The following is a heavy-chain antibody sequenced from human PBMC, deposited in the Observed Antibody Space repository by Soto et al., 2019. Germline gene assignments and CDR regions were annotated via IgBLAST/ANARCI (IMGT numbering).Heavy chain of an antibody. V-gene: IGHV1-18*01. J-gene: IGHJ6*02. D-gene: IGHD6-19*01. CDR3: ARDRGEQWLVLDHYYYYGMDV. CDR2: ISAYNGNT. Sequence: GASVKVSCKASGYTFTSYGISWVRQAPGQGLEWMGWISAYNGNTNYAQKLQGRVTMTTDTSTSTAYMELRSLRSDDTAVYYCARDRGEQWLVLDHYYYYGMDVWGQGTTVTVSS. CDR1: GYTFTSYG.